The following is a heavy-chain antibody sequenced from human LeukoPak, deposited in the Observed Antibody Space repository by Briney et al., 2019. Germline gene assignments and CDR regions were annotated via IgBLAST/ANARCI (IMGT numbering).Heavy chain of an antibody. Sequence: GGSLRLSCAASGFTFSSYGMHWVRQAPGKGLEWVAVIWYDGSNKYYADSVKGRFTISRDNSKNTLYLQMNSLRAEDTAVYYCAKSTVPAPNWFDPWGQGTLVTVSS. CDR1: GFTFSSYG. V-gene: IGHV3-33*06. CDR2: IWYDGSNK. D-gene: IGHD1-14*01. CDR3: AKSTVPAPNWFDP. J-gene: IGHJ5*02.